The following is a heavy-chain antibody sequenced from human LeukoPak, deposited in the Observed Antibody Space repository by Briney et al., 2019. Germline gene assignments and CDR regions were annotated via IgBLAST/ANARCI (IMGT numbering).Heavy chain of an antibody. CDR2: ISSSSSYI. CDR3: TADYRVDY. CDR1: GFTFSSYS. D-gene: IGHD4-11*01. V-gene: IGHV3-21*01. J-gene: IGHJ4*02. Sequence: GGSLRLSCAASGFTFSSYSMDWVRQAPGKGLECVSSISSSSSYIYYADSVKGRFTISRENAKNSLYLKMNSLRAEDTAVYYCTADYRVDYWGQGTLVTVSS.